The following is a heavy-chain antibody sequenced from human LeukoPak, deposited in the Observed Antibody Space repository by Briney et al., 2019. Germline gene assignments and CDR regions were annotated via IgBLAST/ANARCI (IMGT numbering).Heavy chain of an antibody. CDR3: ARDLGYSSGPNY. V-gene: IGHV3-11*04. J-gene: IGHJ4*02. Sequence: GGSLRLSCEASGFTFSNYYMSWIRQAPGKGLEWVSHIKGNGATTYYADSVRGRFTISRDNAKNSLYLQMNSLRAEDTAVYYCARDLGYSSGPNYWGQGTRVTVSS. CDR1: GFTFSNYY. D-gene: IGHD6-19*01. CDR2: IKGNGATT.